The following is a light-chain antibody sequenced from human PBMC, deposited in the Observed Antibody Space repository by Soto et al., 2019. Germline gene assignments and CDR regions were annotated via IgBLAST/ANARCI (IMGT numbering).Light chain of an antibody. CDR2: GAS. J-gene: IGKJ3*01. CDR1: QSVGSNY. V-gene: IGKV3-20*01. Sequence: EIVLTQSPGSLSLSPGERATLSCRASQSVGSNYLAWYQQKPGQAPRILIFGASGRATGIPARFSGSGSETNFTPTISSLQPEDFATYYCQLFYDYPHSFGPGTKVDIK. CDR3: QLFYDYPHS.